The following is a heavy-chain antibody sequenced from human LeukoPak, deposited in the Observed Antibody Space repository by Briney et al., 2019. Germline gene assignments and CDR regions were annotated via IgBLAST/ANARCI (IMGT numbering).Heavy chain of an antibody. J-gene: IGHJ5*02. CDR2: IYSSGSA. V-gene: IGHV4-4*08. CDR1: SDSISDYY. Sequence: PSETLYLTCTVSSDSISDYYWSWIRQSPGKGLEWIGDIYSSGSAIYNPSLKSRVTISADRSKNQIYLTLTSVTAADTAVYFCASAVYFGDLTVFDTWGQGTLVTVSS. CDR3: ASAVYFGDLTVFDT. D-gene: IGHD3-10*01.